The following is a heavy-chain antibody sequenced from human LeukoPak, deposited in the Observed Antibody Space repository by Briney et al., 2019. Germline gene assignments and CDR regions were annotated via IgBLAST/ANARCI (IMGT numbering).Heavy chain of an antibody. V-gene: IGHV3-7*03. CDR3: AKGYSSGWVFDY. J-gene: IGHJ4*02. CDR2: VRQDGAEK. D-gene: IGHD6-19*01. CDR1: AFTFSGFW. Sequence: GSLRLSCAASAFTFSGFWMGWVRQAPGKGLEWVANVRQDGAEKYYVHSVKGRFTISRDNADNALYLQMNSLRAEDTAVYYCAKGYSSGWVFDYWGQGTLVTVSS.